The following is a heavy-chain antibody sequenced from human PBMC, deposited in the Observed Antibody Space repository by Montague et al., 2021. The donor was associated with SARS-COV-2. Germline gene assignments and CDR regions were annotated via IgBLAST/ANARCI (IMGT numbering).Heavy chain of an antibody. CDR2: IYYSGST. J-gene: IGHJ4*02. CDR1: GGSISSSSYF. D-gene: IGHD6-13*01. V-gene: IGHV4-39*01. CDR3: ARAFIAAAGTTSFDY. Sequence: SQTLSLTCTVSGGSISSSSYFWGWIRQPPGKGLEWIGSIYYSGSTYYNPSLKSRVTISVDTSKNQFSRKLSSVTAADTAVYYCARAFIAAAGTTSFDYWGQGTLVTVSA.